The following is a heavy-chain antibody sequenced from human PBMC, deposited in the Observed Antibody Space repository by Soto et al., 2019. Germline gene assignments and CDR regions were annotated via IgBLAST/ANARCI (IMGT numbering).Heavy chain of an antibody. Sequence: EVQLLESGGGLVQPGGSLRLSCAASGFTFSSYAMSWVRQAPGKGLEWVSAISSSGGSTYYADSVKGRFTISRDNSKNTLYVQTNSLTADDAAVYYSAEDLYGSGSTYDYWGQGSLVTVCS. CDR1: GFTFSSYA. CDR3: AEDLYGSGSTYDY. D-gene: IGHD3-10*01. CDR2: ISSSGGST. V-gene: IGHV3-23*01. J-gene: IGHJ4*02.